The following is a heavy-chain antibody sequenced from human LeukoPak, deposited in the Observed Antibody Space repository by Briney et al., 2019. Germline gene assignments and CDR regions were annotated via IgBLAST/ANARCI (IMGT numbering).Heavy chain of an antibody. D-gene: IGHD1-14*01. Sequence: GGSLRLSCAASAFPFSTYVMSWVRQAPGGGLEWISSISGDGARTYYTNSVKGRFTISRDNPKNTLFLQVNSLRVEDTAVYYCAKGGLTTPLRYWGQGTLVTVSS. CDR2: ISGDGART. CDR1: AFPFSTYV. V-gene: IGHV3-23*01. J-gene: IGHJ4*02. CDR3: AKGGLTTPLRY.